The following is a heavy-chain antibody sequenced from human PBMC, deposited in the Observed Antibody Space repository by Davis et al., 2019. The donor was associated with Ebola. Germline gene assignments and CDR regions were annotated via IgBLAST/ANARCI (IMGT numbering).Heavy chain of an antibody. CDR1: GGSFSGYY. CDR2: INHSGST. Sequence: PSETLSLTCAVYGGSFSGYYWSWIRQPPGKGLEWIGEINHSGSTNYNPSLKSRVTISVDTSKNQFSLKLSSVTAADTAVYYCARGGRFLEWLFPVFDYWGQGTLVTVSS. D-gene: IGHD3-3*01. J-gene: IGHJ4*02. CDR3: ARGGRFLEWLFPVFDY. V-gene: IGHV4-34*01.